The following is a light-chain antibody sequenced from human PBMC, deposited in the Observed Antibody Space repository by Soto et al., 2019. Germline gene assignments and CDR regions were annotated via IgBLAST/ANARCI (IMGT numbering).Light chain of an antibody. CDR1: SSNIGNSF. CDR3: GAWDGGLSAFL. J-gene: IGLJ1*01. V-gene: IGLV1-51*01. CDR2: DNN. Sequence: QSVLTQPPSVSAAPGRTVTISCSGSSSNIGNSFVSWYQQLPGTAPRLLIYDNNERPSGIPDRFSGSKSGTSATLGITGLXTGDEADYYCGAWDGGLSAFLFGTGTKVTVL.